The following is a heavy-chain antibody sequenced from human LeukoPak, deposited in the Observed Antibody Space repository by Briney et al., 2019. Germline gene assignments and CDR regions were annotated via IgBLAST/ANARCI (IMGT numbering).Heavy chain of an antibody. Sequence: GESLKISCKGSGYSFTSYWIGWVRQMPGKGLEWMGIIYPGDSDTRYSPSFQGQVTIPADKSISTAYLQWSSLKASDTAMYYCARAKSYDSSGYYYDYFDYWGQGTLVTVSS. J-gene: IGHJ4*02. V-gene: IGHV5-51*01. D-gene: IGHD3-22*01. CDR1: GYSFTSYW. CDR2: IYPGDSDT. CDR3: ARAKSYDSSGYYYDYFDY.